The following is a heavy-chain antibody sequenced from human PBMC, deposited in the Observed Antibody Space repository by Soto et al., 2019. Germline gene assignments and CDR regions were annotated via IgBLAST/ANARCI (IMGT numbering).Heavy chain of an antibody. CDR2: IDSDGSST. V-gene: IGHV3-74*01. CDR3: ARAPDSLTWFDT. Sequence: GGSLRLSCAVSGLTFRSYWMHWVRQAPGKGLVWVSRIDSDGSSTSYADSVKGRFTISRDNAKNTLYLQMNSLRAEDTAVYYCARAPDSLTWFDTWGQGTLVTVSS. CDR1: GLTFRSYW. J-gene: IGHJ5*02. D-gene: IGHD2-15*01.